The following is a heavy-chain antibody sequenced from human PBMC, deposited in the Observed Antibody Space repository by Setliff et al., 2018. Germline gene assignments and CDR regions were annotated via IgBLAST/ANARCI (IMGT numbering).Heavy chain of an antibody. V-gene: IGHV1-46*01. Sequence: GASVKVSCKASGYTFTSYYMHWVRQAPGQGLEWMGLINPTGGSTSYAQKFQGRVTMTRDTSTSTVFMELSSLRSEDTAVYYCARDRNDRKGLLDHWGQGTLVTVSS. J-gene: IGHJ4*02. CDR1: GYTFTSYY. CDR3: ARDRNDRKGLLDH. CDR2: INPTGGST.